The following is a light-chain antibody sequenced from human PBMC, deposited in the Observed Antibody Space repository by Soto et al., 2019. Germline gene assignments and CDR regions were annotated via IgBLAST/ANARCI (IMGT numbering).Light chain of an antibody. CDR2: DVS. Sequence: SELTQAAYVCRSPGQSITITRTGTSSDVGGYNYVSWYQQHPGKAPKLMICDVSDRPSGISNRFSGSKSGNTASLTISGLQAEDEADYYCSSYTTSSTYVFGTGTKVTVL. CDR3: SSYTTSSTYV. CDR1: SSDVGGYNY. J-gene: IGLJ1*01. V-gene: IGLV2-14*01.